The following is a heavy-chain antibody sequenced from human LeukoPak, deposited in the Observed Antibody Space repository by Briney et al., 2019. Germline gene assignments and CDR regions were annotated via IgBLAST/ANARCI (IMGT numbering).Heavy chain of an antibody. CDR3: ARDQIEVAVNQYYYQYGMDV. CDR1: GFTFSSYG. Sequence: PGGSLGLSCAASGFTFSSYGMNWVRQSPGKGLEWVSSITSSSSLISYADSLKGRFTISRDNAKNSLYLRMNSLRAEDTAVYYCARDQIEVAVNQYYYQYGMDVWGQGTTVTVSS. V-gene: IGHV3-21*01. D-gene: IGHD6-19*01. J-gene: IGHJ6*02. CDR2: ITSSSSLI.